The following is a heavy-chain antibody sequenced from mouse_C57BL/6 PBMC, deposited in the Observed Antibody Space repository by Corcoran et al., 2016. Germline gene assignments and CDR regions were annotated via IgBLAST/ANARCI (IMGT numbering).Heavy chain of an antibody. Sequence: EVQLQQSGPELVKPGASVKISCKASGYTFTDYYMNWVKQSHGKSLEWIGDINPNNGGTSYNQKFKGKATLTADKSSSTAYMELRSLTSEDSAVYFCARPSITTVVETGAMDYWGQGTSVTVSS. CDR3: ARPSITTVVETGAMDY. J-gene: IGHJ4*01. CDR2: INPNNGGT. V-gene: IGHV1-26*01. D-gene: IGHD1-1*01. CDR1: GYTFTDYY.